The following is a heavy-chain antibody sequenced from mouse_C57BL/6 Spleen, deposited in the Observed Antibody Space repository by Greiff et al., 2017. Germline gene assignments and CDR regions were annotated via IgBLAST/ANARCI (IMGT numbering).Heavy chain of an antibody. CDR1: GFTFSDSG. CDR3: ARGGEAMDY. J-gene: IGHJ4*01. CDR2: ISSGSSTI. Sequence: EVQRVESGGGLVKPGGSLKLSCAASGFTFSDSGMHWVRQAPEKGLEWVAYISSGSSTIYYADTVKGRFTISRDNAKNTRFLQMTSLRSEDAAMYYCARGGEAMDYWGQGTSVTVSS. V-gene: IGHV5-17*01.